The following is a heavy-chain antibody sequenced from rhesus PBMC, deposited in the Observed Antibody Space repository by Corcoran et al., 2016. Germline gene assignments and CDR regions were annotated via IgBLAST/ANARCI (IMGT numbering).Heavy chain of an antibody. CDR3: ARDWPNDV. Sequence: QVQLQESGPGLVKPSETLSLTCAVSGYSLSRGYYWGWIRQPPGKGLEWLGSIYGCGGSNYLNPSLKSRVTLSVDTSKNQFSLKLSSVTAADTAVYYCARDWPNDVWGPGVLVTVSS. CDR2: IYGCGGSN. J-gene: IGHJ5-1*01. V-gene: IGHV4S14*01. CDR1: GYSLSRGYY.